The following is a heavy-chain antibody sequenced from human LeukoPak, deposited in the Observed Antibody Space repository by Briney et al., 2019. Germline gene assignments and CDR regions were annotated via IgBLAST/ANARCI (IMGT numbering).Heavy chain of an antibody. D-gene: IGHD7-27*01. Sequence: GGSLRLSCAASGFTFSNSWMSWVRQAPGKGLEWVANINQEGGDITYVDSVKGRFTIYRDNAKDSLYLQMNSLRDDDTAVYYCATYVNWVAGDDWGQGTTVTVSS. V-gene: IGHV3-7*01. CDR2: INQEGGDI. J-gene: IGHJ6*02. CDR1: GFTFSNSW. CDR3: ATYVNWVAGDD.